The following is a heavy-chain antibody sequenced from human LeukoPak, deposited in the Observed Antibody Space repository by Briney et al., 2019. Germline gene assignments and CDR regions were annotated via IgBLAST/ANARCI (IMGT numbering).Heavy chain of an antibody. D-gene: IGHD3-22*01. CDR2: IWSDGTNR. CDR3: AKEDYYDSSGYYFDY. J-gene: IGHJ4*02. V-gene: IGHV3-33*06. Sequence: GRSLRLSCATSGFTFSHYGMHWVRQAPGKGLEWVAVIWSDGTNRYYGDPVKGRFTISRDNFQRTVYLQMNSLRAEDTAVYYCAKEDYYDSSGYYFDYWGQGTLVTVSS. CDR1: GFTFSHYG.